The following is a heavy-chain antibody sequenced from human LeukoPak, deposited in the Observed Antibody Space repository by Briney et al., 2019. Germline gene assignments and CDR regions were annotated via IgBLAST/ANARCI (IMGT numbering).Heavy chain of an antibody. CDR2: INHSGST. J-gene: IGHJ5*02. Sequence: PSETLSLTCTVSGGSISGYYWSWIRQPPGKGLEWIGEINHSGSTNYNPSLKSRVTISVDTSKNQFSLKLSSVTAADTAVYYCARSIAQYNWFDPWGQGTLVTVSS. D-gene: IGHD6-13*01. CDR3: ARSIAQYNWFDP. V-gene: IGHV4-34*01. CDR1: GGSISGYY.